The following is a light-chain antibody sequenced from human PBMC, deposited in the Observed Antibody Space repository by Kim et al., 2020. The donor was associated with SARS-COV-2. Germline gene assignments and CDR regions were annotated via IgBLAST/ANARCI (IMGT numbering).Light chain of an antibody. CDR3: LLYSGDAAV. V-gene: IGLV7-43*01. CDR2: STN. Sequence: QTVVTQEPSLTVSPGGTVTLTCASNTRAVTSAYYPNWFQQKPGQAPRALIYSTNYRHSWTPARFSGSLLGGKAALTLSSVQPEDEAEYYCLLYSGDAAVFGGGTQLTVL. J-gene: IGLJ3*02. CDR1: TRAVTSAYY.